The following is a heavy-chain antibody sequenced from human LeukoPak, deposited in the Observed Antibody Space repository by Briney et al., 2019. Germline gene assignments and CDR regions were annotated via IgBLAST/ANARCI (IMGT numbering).Heavy chain of an antibody. V-gene: IGHV4-4*02. D-gene: IGHD3-22*01. Sequence: SETLSLTCAVSGGSISSSNWWSWVRQPPGKGLEWIGEIYHSGSTNYNPSLKSRVTISVDKSKNQFSLKLSSVTAADTAVYYCARRVEYYCDSSGYYLDYWGQGTLVTVSS. CDR3: ARRVEYYCDSSGYYLDY. J-gene: IGHJ4*02. CDR1: GGSISSSNW. CDR2: IYHSGST.